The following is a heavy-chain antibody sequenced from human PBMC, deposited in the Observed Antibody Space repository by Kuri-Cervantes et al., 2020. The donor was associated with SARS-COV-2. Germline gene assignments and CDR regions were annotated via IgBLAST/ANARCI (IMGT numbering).Heavy chain of an antibody. D-gene: IGHD3-9*01. Sequence: GESLKISCAASGFTFGSYSMNWVRQAPGKGLEWVSYISSSSSTIYYADSVKGRFTISRDNAKNSLYLQMNSLRAEDTAVYYCARDRRPHMYDILTGYFRPFDYWGQGTLVTVSS. CDR2: ISSSSSTI. J-gene: IGHJ4*02. V-gene: IGHV3-48*04. CDR3: ARDRRPHMYDILTGYFRPFDY. CDR1: GFTFGSYS.